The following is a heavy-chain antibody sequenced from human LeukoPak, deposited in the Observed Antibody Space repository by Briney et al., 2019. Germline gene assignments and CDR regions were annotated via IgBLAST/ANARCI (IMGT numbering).Heavy chain of an antibody. V-gene: IGHV4-59*11. D-gene: IGHD6-13*01. Sequence: SETLSLTCTVSGGSISSHYWSWIRQPPATGLEWIGYIYYSGSTNYNPSLKSRVTKSVDTSKNQFSLKLSSVTAADAAVYYCAREVQSAAGTPWFDPWGQGTLVTVSS. J-gene: IGHJ5*02. CDR3: AREVQSAAGTPWFDP. CDR2: IYYSGST. CDR1: GGSISSHY.